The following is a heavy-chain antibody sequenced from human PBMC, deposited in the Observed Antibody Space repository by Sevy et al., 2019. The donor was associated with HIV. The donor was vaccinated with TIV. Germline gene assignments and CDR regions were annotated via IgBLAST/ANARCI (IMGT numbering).Heavy chain of an antibody. J-gene: IGHJ4*02. D-gene: IGHD2-8*01. V-gene: IGHV3-23*01. CDR2: LSFGCGKI. CDR1: GFAFYDYS. CDR3: AREGCTRPHDY. Sequence: GGSLRLSCAASGFAFYDYSMSWIRQAPGKGLVSVASLSFGCGKINYAGSVKGRFTISRDNSKNSFYLQMDNLRVEDTALYYCAREGCTRPHDYWGQGTRVTVSS.